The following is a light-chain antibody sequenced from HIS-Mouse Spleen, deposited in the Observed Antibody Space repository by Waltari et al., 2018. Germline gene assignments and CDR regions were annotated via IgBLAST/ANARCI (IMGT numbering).Light chain of an antibody. Sequence: SYELTQPPSASVSPGTTASIPCAGDALPTKSAYWYQQKSGQAPVLVIYEDSKRPPGIPERFSGSSSGTMATLTISGAQVEDEADYYCYSTDSSGNHRVFGGGTKLTVL. CDR3: YSTDSSGNHRV. CDR2: EDS. CDR1: ALPTKS. J-gene: IGLJ2*01. V-gene: IGLV3-10*01.